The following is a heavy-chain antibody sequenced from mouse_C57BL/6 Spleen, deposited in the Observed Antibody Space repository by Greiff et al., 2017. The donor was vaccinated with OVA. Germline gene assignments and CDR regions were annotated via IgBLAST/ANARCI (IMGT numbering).Heavy chain of an antibody. CDR1: GYTFTSYW. D-gene: IGHD1-1*01. CDR3: ARGAGSTVVATDYFDY. J-gene: IGHJ2*01. Sequence: VQLQQPGAELVKPGASVKMSCKASGYTFTSYWITWVKQRPGQGLAWIGDIYPGSGSTNYNEKFKSKATLTVDTSSSTAYMQLSSLTSEDSAVYYCARGAGSTVVATDYFDYWGQGTTLTVSS. V-gene: IGHV1-55*01. CDR2: IYPGSGST.